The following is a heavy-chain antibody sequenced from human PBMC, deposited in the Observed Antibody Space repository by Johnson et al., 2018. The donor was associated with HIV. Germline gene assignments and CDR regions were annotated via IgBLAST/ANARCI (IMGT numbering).Heavy chain of an antibody. Sequence: VQLVESGGGLVQPGGSLRLSCAASGFTVSSNYMSWVRQGPGKGLEWVSVINSGGSTYYADSVKGRFTISRDNSKNTLYLQMNSLRAEDTAVYFCAGGCRDGYTCDAFDVWGQGTRVTVSS. CDR3: AGGCRDGYTCDAFDV. CDR1: GFTVSSNY. V-gene: IGHV3-66*01. CDR2: INSGGST. D-gene: IGHD5-24*01. J-gene: IGHJ3*01.